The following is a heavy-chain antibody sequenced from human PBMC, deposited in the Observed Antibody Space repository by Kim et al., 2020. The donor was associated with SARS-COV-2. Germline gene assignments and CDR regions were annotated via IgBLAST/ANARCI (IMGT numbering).Heavy chain of an antibody. CDR3: ARDDLVVVTANHPYYYYYGMDV. Sequence: GGSLRLSCAASGFTFSSYWMSWVRQAPGKGLEWVANIKQDGSEKYYVDSVKGRFTISRDNAKNSLYLQMNSLRAEDTAVYYCARDDLVVVTANHPYYYYYGMDVWGQGTTVTVSS. CDR2: IKQDGSEK. D-gene: IGHD2-21*02. CDR1: GFTFSSYW. J-gene: IGHJ6*02. V-gene: IGHV3-7*03.